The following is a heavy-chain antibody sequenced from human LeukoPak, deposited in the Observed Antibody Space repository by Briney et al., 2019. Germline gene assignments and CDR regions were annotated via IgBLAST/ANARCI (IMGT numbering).Heavy chain of an antibody. J-gene: IGHJ1*01. V-gene: IGHV4-59*08. CDR3: ASLRYSSGGSCFPKYFQH. CDR2: VYYSGST. D-gene: IGHD2-15*01. CDR1: GGSTSSYY. Sequence: PSETLSLTCTVSGGSTSSYYWSWIRQPPGKGLEWIGYVYYSGSTNYNPSLKSRVTMSVATSKNQFSLKLSSVTAADTAVYYCASLRYSSGGSCFPKYFQHWGQGTLVTVSS.